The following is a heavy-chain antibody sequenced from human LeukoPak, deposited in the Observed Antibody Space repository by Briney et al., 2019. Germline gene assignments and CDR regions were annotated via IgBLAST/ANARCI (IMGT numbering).Heavy chain of an antibody. CDR2: IYYSGST. CDR1: GGSISSYY. V-gene: IGHV4-59*08. J-gene: IGHJ4*02. CDR3: ARRSLAAVDY. D-gene: IGHD6-6*01. Sequence: SETPSLTCTVSGGSISSYYWSWIRQPPGKGLEWIGYIYYSGSTNYNPSLKSRVTISVDTSKNQFSLKLSSVTAADTAVYYCARRSLAAVDYWGQGTLVTVSS.